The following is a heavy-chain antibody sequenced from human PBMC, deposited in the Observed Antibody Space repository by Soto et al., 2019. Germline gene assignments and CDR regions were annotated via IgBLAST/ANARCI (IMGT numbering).Heavy chain of an antibody. CDR3: ARHPSDFWFDP. D-gene: IGHD2-21*02. J-gene: IGHJ5*02. V-gene: IGHV4-39*01. CDR2: IYYSGST. Sequence: QLQLQESGPGLVKPSETLSLTCTVSGGSISSSSYFWGWIRQPPGKGLEWIGSIYYSGSTNYNPSLKCRVTVSVDTSKNQFSLKLSSVTAADTAVYYCARHPSDFWFDPWGQGTLVTVSS. CDR1: GGSISSSSYF.